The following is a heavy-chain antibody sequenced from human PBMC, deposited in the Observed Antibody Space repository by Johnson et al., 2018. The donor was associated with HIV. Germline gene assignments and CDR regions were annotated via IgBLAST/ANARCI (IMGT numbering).Heavy chain of an antibody. J-gene: IGHJ3*02. CDR1: GFTFSSYW. Sequence: VQLVESGGGLVQPGGSLRLACAASGFTFSSYWMHWVRQAPGKGLVWVSRINSDGSNTTYAVSVRGRFTISRDNAKNTLYLEMKSLRAEDTAVYYCAREGPSERAGFDIWGQGTMVTVSS. V-gene: IGHV3-74*01. CDR3: AREGPSERAGFDI. CDR2: INSDGSNT.